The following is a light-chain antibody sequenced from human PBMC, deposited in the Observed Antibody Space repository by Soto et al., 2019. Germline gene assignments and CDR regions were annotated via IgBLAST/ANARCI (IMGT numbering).Light chain of an antibody. CDR2: GAS. CDR1: QSISRY. Sequence: VVTKSPATLSVSKGERTTLSCRASQSISRYLAWYQQKPGQGPRLLIYGASSRATGTPDRFSGSGSGTDFTLSISRLEPEDFAVYYCQQYDTLPRTFGQGTIVDI. CDR3: QQYDTLPRT. J-gene: IGKJ1*01. V-gene: IGKV3-20*01.